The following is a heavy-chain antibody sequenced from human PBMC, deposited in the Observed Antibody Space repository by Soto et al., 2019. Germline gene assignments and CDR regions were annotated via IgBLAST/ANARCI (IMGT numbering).Heavy chain of an antibody. Sequence: QVQLVQSGAEVKKPGASVKVSCKASGYTFTSYGISWVRQAPGQGLEWMGWISAYNGNTNYAQKLQGRVTMTTDTSTSTAYMELRSLRSDDTDVYYCERAYPGNSRAPSPDYWGQGTLVTVSS. CDR3: ERAYPGNSRAPSPDY. D-gene: IGHD4-4*01. CDR2: ISAYNGNT. CDR1: GYTFTSYG. V-gene: IGHV1-18*04. J-gene: IGHJ4*02.